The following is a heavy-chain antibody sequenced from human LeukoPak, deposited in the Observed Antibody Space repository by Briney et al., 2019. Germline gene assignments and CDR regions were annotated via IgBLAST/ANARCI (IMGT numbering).Heavy chain of an antibody. CDR2: IILIFGTA. D-gene: IGHD3-16*01. CDR3: ARVLGEWLENWFDP. J-gene: IGHJ5*02. V-gene: IGHV1-69*01. CDR1: GGTFSSYA. Sequence: SVKVSCKASGGTFSSYAISWVRQAPGQGLEWMGGIILIFGTANYAQKFQGRVTITADESTSTDYMELSSLRSEDTAVYYCARVLGEWLENWFDPWGQGTLVTVSS.